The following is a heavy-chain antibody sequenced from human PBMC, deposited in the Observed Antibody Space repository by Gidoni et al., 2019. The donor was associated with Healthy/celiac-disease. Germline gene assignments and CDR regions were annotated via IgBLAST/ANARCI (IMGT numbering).Heavy chain of an antibody. CDR1: GGSISRGGYY. CDR2: TYYSGST. CDR3: ARSMYSGPGGGDAFDI. J-gene: IGHJ3*02. V-gene: IGHV4-31*03. Sequence: QVQLQESGPGLVKPSQTLSLTCTVSGGSISRGGYYWRWIRQHPGKGLEWIGYTYYSGSTYYDPSLGSRVTIAVDTSKNQFSRELSCVSAADTAVYYWARSMYSGPGGGDAFDIWGQGKRVAVS. D-gene: IGHD6-19*01.